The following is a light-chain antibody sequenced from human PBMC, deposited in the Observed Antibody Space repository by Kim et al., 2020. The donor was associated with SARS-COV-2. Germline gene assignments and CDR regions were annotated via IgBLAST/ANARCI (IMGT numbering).Light chain of an antibody. CDR2: GAS. Sequence: SPGERATPTCGASQSIRSNFLAWYQQKPGQAPRLLVYGASTRASGIPDRFSGSGSGTDFTLTISSLEPDDFAVYYCQQYSTSPLTFGGGTKVDIK. V-gene: IGKV3-20*01. CDR1: QSIRSNF. CDR3: QQYSTSPLT. J-gene: IGKJ4*02.